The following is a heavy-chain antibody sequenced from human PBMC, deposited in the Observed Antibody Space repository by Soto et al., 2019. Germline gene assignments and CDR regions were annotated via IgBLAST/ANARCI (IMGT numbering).Heavy chain of an antibody. Sequence: NPSETLSLTCAVYGGSFSGYYWSWIRQPPGKGLEWIGEINHSGSTSYNPSLKSRVTISVDTSKNQFSLKLSSVTAADTAVYYCARASIVVVPAAIAYYYGMDVWGQGTTVTVSS. D-gene: IGHD2-2*01. CDR1: GGSFSGYY. V-gene: IGHV4-34*01. J-gene: IGHJ6*02. CDR2: INHSGST. CDR3: ARASIVVVPAAIAYYYGMDV.